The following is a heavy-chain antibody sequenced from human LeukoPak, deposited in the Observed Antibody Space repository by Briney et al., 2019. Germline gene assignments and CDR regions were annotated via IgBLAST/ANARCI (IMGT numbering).Heavy chain of an antibody. CDR2: IGSGGYR. J-gene: IGHJ4*02. CDR3: AKKLPDASSYFDF. Sequence: GGSLILSCVASGLTLSNYDTTWVRQAPGKGLEYVSSIGSGGYRFYGGSVKGRFSISRDNSQNTVYLQMNSLRGEDTAIYFCAKKLPDASSYFDFWGQGILVTVSS. D-gene: IGHD6-6*01. CDR1: GLTLSNYD. V-gene: IGHV3-23*01.